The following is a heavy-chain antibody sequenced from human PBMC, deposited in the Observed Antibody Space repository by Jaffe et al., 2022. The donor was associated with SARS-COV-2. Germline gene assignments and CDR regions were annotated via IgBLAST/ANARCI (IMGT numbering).Heavy chain of an antibody. V-gene: IGHV3-73*01. CDR3: TRSRRDGYDY. Sequence: EVQLVESGGGLVQPGGSLKLSCAASGFTFSGSAMHWVRQASGKGLEWVGRIRSKANSYATAYAASVKGRFTISRDDSKNTAYLQMNSLKTEDTAVYYCTRSRRDGYDYWGQGTLVTVSS. D-gene: IGHD5-12*01. CDR1: GFTFSGSA. J-gene: IGHJ4*02. CDR2: IRSKANSYAT.